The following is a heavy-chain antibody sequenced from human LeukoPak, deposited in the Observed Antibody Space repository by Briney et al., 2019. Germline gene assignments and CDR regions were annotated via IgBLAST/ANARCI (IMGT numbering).Heavy chain of an antibody. D-gene: IGHD4-11*01. V-gene: IGHV4-34*01. CDR1: GGSLSNYY. J-gene: IGHJ5*02. CDR3: ARNSSLTTVKGGWFDP. Sequence: PSETLSLTCAVYGGSLSNYYWSWVRQRPGKGLEWIGNIYHSGYAYYNPSLKSRVTISMDTSKNQFFLKLSSVTAADTAVYYCARNSSLTTVKGGWFDPWGQGTLVTVSS. CDR2: IYHSGYA.